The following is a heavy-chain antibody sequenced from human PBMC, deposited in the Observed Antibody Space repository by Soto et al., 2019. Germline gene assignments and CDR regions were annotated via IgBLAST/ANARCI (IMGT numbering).Heavy chain of an antibody. CDR1: GFSFSVYA. CDR2: ISPNGNNQ. D-gene: IGHD3-22*01. Sequence: GGSLRLSCAAPGFSFSVYALHWIRQAPGEGLEWVAVISPNGNNQYYADSVKGRFTISRDTSKSTLSLQMTSLRPEDTAVYYCASGAAFYYDTSRYWGQGTLVTVSS. V-gene: IGHV3-30*04. J-gene: IGHJ4*02. CDR3: ASGAAFYYDTSRY.